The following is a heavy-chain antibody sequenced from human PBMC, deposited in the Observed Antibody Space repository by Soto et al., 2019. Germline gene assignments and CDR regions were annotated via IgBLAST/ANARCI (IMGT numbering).Heavy chain of an antibody. Sequence: QITLKESGPTLVQVTQTLTLTCTFSGFSLSTSGVGVAWSRQPPGKALEWLALIYWDDDNRYSPSLKSRLTITKDTSNNQVVLTLTNMDPLDTATYYCAHTLILRSTYYYGMDVWGQGTTVTVSS. CDR2: IYWDDDN. CDR3: AHTLILRSTYYYGMDV. J-gene: IGHJ6*02. D-gene: IGHD4-17*01. V-gene: IGHV2-5*02. CDR1: GFSLSTSGVG.